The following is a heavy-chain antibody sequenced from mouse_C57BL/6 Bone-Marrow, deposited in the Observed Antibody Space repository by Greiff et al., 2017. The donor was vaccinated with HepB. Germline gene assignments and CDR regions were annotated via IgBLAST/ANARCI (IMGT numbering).Heavy chain of an antibody. Sequence: VKLMESGAELVRPGTSVKMSCKASGYTFTNYWIGWAKQRPGHGLEWIGDIYPGGGYTNYNEKFKGKATLTADKSSSTAYMQFSSLTSEDSAIYYCARTAQATLADYWGQGTSVTVSS. CDR3: ARTAQATLADY. D-gene: IGHD3-2*02. V-gene: IGHV1-63*01. J-gene: IGHJ4*01. CDR1: GYTFTNYW. CDR2: IYPGGGYT.